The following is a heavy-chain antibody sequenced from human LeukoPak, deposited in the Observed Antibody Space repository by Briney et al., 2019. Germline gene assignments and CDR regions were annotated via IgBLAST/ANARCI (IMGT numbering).Heavy chain of an antibody. CDR1: GFTFSSYG. V-gene: IGHV3-21*01. CDR3: ARAGVTMVRGTPGI. CDR2: ISSSSSSYI. J-gene: IGHJ3*02. Sequence: GGSLRLSCAASGFTFSSYGMHWVRQAPGKGLEWVSSISSSSSSYIYYADSVKGQFTISRDNAKNSLYLQMNSLRAEDTAVYYCARAGVTMVRGTPGIWGQGTMVTVSS. D-gene: IGHD3-10*01.